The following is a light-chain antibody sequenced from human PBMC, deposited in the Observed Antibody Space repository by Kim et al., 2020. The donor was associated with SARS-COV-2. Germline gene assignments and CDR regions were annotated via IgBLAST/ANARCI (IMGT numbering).Light chain of an antibody. CDR1: TGPVTNGHY. V-gene: IGLV7-46*01. J-gene: IGLJ2*01. CDR2: DTS. Sequence: QAVVTQEPSLTVSPGGTVTLTCGSSTGPVTNGHYPYWFQQKPGQVPRTLIHDTSNKDSWTPARFSGSLLGGKAALTLSDAQPEDEADYYCSVLHNGGRPFGGGTQLTVL. CDR3: SVLHNGGRP.